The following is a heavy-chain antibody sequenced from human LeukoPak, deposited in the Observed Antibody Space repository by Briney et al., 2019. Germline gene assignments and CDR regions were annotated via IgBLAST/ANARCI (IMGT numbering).Heavy chain of an antibody. CDR1: GYSFASYW. V-gene: IGHV5-51*01. CDR2: IHPSDAST. CDR3: ARHNNWGFDY. D-gene: IGHD7-27*01. Sequence: GESLKISCKASGYSFASYWIGWVRQMSGKGLEWMAIIHPSDASTIYSPSFQGQVTISADKSINTAYLQWSTLKASDTAIYYCARHNNWGFDYWDRGTLLTVSS. J-gene: IGHJ4*02.